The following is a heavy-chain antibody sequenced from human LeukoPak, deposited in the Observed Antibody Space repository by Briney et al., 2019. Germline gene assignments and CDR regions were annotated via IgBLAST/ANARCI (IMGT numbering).Heavy chain of an antibody. D-gene: IGHD2-15*01. V-gene: IGHV4-34*01. CDR3: ARPIGYCSGGSCHTRRGFDY. Sequence: SETLSLTCAVYGGSFSGYYWSWIRQPPGKGLEWIGEINHSGSTNYNPSLKSRVTISVDTSKNQFSLKLSSVTAADTAVYYCARPIGYCSGGSCHTRRGFDYWGQGTLVTVSS. J-gene: IGHJ4*02. CDR2: INHSGST. CDR1: GGSFSGYY.